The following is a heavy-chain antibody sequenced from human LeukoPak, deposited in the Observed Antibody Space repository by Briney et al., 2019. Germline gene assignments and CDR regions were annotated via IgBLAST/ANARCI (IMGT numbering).Heavy chain of an antibody. Sequence: GGSLRLSCAASGFTFSSYGMHWVRQAPGKGLEGLAYIRYDATNKYYADFVKGRFTISRDNSKNTLYLQMNSLRAEDTAVYYCARQTGDPYWYFDLWGRGTLVTVSS. V-gene: IGHV3-30*02. D-gene: IGHD7-27*01. J-gene: IGHJ2*01. CDR3: ARQTGDPYWYFDL. CDR1: GFTFSSYG. CDR2: IRYDATNK.